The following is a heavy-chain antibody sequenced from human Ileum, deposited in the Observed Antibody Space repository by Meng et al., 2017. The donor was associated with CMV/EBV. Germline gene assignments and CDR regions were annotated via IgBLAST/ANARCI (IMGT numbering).Heavy chain of an antibody. CDR1: GFTFSRFW. Sequence: GGSLRLSCAASGFTFSRFWMSWVRQAPGKGLEWVANIKEDGSEMYHADSVEGRFTISRDNAKNALHLQMNSLRAEDTGVYYCATEILGGASAFDYWGQGTLVTVSS. V-gene: IGHV3-7*01. J-gene: IGHJ4*02. CDR3: ATEILGGASAFDY. D-gene: IGHD3-16*01. CDR2: IKEDGSEM.